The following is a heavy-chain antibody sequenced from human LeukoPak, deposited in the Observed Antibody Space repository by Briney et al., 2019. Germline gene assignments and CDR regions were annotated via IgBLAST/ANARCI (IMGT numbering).Heavy chain of an antibody. V-gene: IGHV3-23*01. CDR1: GFTFSSYA. J-gene: IGHJ3*02. CDR2: ISGSGGST. CDR3: AKDRGGRGYFSGGAFDI. Sequence: GGSLGLSCAASGFTFSSYAMSWVRQAPGKGLEWVSAISGSGGSTYYADSVKGRFTISRDNSKNTLYLQMNRLRAEDTAVYYCAKDRGGRGYFSGGAFDIWGQGTMVPVSS. D-gene: IGHD2-8*02.